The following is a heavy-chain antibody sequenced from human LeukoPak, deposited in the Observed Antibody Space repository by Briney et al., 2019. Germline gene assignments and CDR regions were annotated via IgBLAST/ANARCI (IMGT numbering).Heavy chain of an antibody. Sequence: PGGSLRLSCVVSGFIFNNYDMSWVRQAPGKGLEWVSAISGSGGSTYYADSVKGRFTISRDNSKNTLYLQMNSLRVEDTAIYYCAKVTVTMAATGDYWGRGTLVTVSS. CDR3: AKVTVTMAATGDY. D-gene: IGHD2-15*01. CDR2: ISGSGGST. CDR1: GFIFNNYD. J-gene: IGHJ4*02. V-gene: IGHV3-23*01.